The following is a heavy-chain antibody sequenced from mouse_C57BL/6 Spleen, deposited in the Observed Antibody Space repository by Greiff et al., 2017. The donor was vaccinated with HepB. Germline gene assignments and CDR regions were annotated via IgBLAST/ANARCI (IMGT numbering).Heavy chain of an antibody. V-gene: IGHV5-16*01. Sequence: EVQRVESEGGLVQPGSSMKLSCTASGFTFSDYYMAWVRQVPEKGLEWVANINYDGSSTYYLDSLKSRFIISRDNAKNILYLQMSSLKSEDTATYYCARGGTTVVADYFDYWGQGTTLTVSS. J-gene: IGHJ2*01. CDR2: INYDGSST. CDR1: GFTFSDYY. D-gene: IGHD1-1*01. CDR3: ARGGTTVVADYFDY.